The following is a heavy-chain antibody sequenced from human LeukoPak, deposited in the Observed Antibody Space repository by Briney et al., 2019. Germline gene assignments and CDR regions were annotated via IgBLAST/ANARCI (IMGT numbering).Heavy chain of an antibody. V-gene: IGHV3-23*01. CDR3: AKDPRGSLERRGHFDF. CDR1: GFAFAIYA. D-gene: IGHD1-1*01. J-gene: IGHJ4*02. Sequence: RTGGSLRLSCAASGFAFAIYAMTWVRQAPGKGLEWVSGISASGGSTYYADSVNGRFTISRDNSKNTVYLQMNSLRGEDTAVYYCAKDPRGSLERRGHFDFWGQGTLVTVSS. CDR2: ISASGGST.